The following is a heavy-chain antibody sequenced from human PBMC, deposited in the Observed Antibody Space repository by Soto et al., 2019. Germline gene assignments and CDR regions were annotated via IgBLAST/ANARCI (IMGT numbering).Heavy chain of an antibody. J-gene: IGHJ3*01. Sequence: QVQLQESGPGLVEPSETLSLTCTVSGDSMSSYYWSWIRQSAEKGLEWIGRISATGTTTYIPSLKSRIPLSVDTSKNQFSLKLNFVTAADTAVYFCARDQSGAADLWGQGTVVTVS. V-gene: IGHV4-4*07. D-gene: IGHD7-27*01. CDR3: ARDQSGAADL. CDR1: GDSMSSYY. CDR2: ISATGTT.